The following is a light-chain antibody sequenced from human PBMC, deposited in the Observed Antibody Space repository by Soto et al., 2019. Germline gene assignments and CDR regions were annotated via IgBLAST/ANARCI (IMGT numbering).Light chain of an antibody. CDR3: VSFAGGTYV. CDR1: SSDVGAYIF. V-gene: IGLV2-8*01. J-gene: IGLJ1*01. Sequence: QSALTQPPSASGSPGQSVTISCTGTSSDVGAYIFVSWYQQHPGKAPKLMVYDVNRRPPGVPDRFFGSKSGNTASLTVSGLQAEDEADYDFVSFAGGTYVFGTGTKVTVL. CDR2: DVN.